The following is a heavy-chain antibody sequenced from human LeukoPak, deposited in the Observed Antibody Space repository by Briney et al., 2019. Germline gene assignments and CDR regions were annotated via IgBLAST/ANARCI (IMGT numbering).Heavy chain of an antibody. CDR1: GFTFSSYS. CDR3: ARESDTVMVSGTYFDY. D-gene: IGHD5-18*01. CDR2: ISSSSSYI. V-gene: IGHV3-21*01. J-gene: IGHJ4*02. Sequence: GGSLRLSCAASGFTFSSYSMNWVRRAPGKGLEWVSSISSSSSYIYYADSVKGRFTISRDNAKNSLYLQMNSLRAEDTAVYYCARESDTVMVSGTYFDYWGQGTLVTVSS.